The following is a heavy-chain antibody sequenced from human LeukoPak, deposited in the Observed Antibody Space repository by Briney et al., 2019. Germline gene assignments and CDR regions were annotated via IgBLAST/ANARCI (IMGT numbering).Heavy chain of an antibody. CDR3: ARSQYSSGWYV. J-gene: IGHJ4*02. Sequence: SETLSLTCAVYGGSFSGYYWSWIRQPPGKGLEWIGEINHSGSTNYNPSLKSRVTISVDTSKNQFSLKLSSVTAADTAVYYCARSQYSSGWYVWGQGTLVTVSS. CDR1: GGSFSGYY. CDR2: INHSGST. D-gene: IGHD6-19*01. V-gene: IGHV4-34*01.